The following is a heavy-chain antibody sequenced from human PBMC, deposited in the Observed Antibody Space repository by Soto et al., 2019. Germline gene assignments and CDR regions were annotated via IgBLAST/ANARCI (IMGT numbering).Heavy chain of an antibody. CDR1: GGSISSGDYY. CDR2: IYYSGST. Sequence: ASETLSLTCTVSGGSISSGDYYWSWIRQPPGKGLEWIGYIYYSGSTYYNPSLKSRVTISVDTSKNQFSLKLSSVTAADTAVYYCARVKHDYGEPGVLRYYFDYWGQGTLVTVSS. V-gene: IGHV4-30-4*01. CDR3: ARVKHDYGEPGVLRYYFDY. J-gene: IGHJ4*02. D-gene: IGHD4-17*01.